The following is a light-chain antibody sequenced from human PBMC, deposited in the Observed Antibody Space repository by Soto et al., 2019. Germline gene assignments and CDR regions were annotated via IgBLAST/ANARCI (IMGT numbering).Light chain of an antibody. V-gene: IGKV1D-12*01. CDR2: ATS. Sequence: DIQMTQFPSSVSAFVGDRVTITCRASQDIGRWLAWYQQKPGKAPKVLIYATSNLQTGVPSRFSGSGSGTYFTLTISSLQAEDFATYYCQQAESFPLTFGGGTNVEIK. CDR1: QDIGRW. CDR3: QQAESFPLT. J-gene: IGKJ4*01.